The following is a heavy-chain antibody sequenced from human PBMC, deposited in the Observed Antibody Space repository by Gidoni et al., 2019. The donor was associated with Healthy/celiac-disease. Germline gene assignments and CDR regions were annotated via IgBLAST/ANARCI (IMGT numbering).Heavy chain of an antibody. CDR2: IKSKTDGGTT. V-gene: IGHV3-15*01. Sequence: EVQLVESGGGLVKPGGSLSLSCAASGFTFSNAWMSWVRQAPGKGLEWVGRIKSKTDGGTTDYAAPVKGRFTISRDDSKNTLYLQMNSLKTEDTAVYYCTTDLSSSWYVTDFDYWGQGTLVTVSS. CDR1: GFTFSNAW. D-gene: IGHD6-13*01. CDR3: TTDLSSSWYVTDFDY. J-gene: IGHJ4*02.